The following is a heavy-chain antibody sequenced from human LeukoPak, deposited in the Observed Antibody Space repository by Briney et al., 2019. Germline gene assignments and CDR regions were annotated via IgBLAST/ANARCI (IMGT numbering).Heavy chain of an antibody. CDR2: IRYDGSNK. Sequence: GGSLRLSCAASGFTFSSYGMHWVRQAPGKGLEWVAFIRYDGSNKYYADSVKGRFTISRDNSKNTLYLQMNSLRAEDTAVYYCAKRGSGWNIGDDAFDIWGQGTMVTVSS. CDR1: GFTFSSYG. V-gene: IGHV3-30*02. J-gene: IGHJ3*02. D-gene: IGHD6-19*01. CDR3: AKRGSGWNIGDDAFDI.